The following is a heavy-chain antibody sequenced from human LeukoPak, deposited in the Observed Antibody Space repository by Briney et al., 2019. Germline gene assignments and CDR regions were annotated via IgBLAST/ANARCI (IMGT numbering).Heavy chain of an antibody. CDR3: ARDPYLQWEFDY. Sequence: GGSLRLSCAASGFTFSSYSMNWFRKAPGKGREWVSSISSSSSYIYYADSVKGRFTISRDNAKNSLYLQMNSLRAEDTAVYYCARDPYLQWEFDYWGQGTLVTVSS. CDR2: ISSSSSYI. CDR1: GFTFSSYS. V-gene: IGHV3-21*01. J-gene: IGHJ4*02. D-gene: IGHD1-26*01.